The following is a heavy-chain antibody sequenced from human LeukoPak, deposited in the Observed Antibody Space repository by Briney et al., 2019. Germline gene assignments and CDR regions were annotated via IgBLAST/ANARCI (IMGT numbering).Heavy chain of an antibody. J-gene: IGHJ5*02. CDR1: GGSFSGYY. CDR3: ARVVVLLWFGANWFDP. D-gene: IGHD3-10*01. CDR2: INHSGST. Sequence: SETLSLTCAVYGGSFSGYYWSWIRQPPGKGLEWIGEINHSGSTNYNPSLKSRVTISVDTSKNQFSLKLSSVTAADTAVYYCARVVVLLWFGANWFDPWGQGTLVTVSS. V-gene: IGHV4-34*01.